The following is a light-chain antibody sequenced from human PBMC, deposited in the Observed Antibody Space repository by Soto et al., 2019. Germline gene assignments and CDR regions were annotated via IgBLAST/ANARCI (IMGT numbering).Light chain of an antibody. Sequence: DIKMTQSPSSLSESVGDRVTITCRASQSIYNYLNWYQQKPGKAPKLLIYAASTLQSGVPSRFSGSGSGSDFTLTISTLQPEDFATYYCQQTYSTPISFGQGTRLEIK. J-gene: IGKJ5*01. CDR1: QSIYNY. V-gene: IGKV1-39*01. CDR3: QQTYSTPIS. CDR2: AAS.